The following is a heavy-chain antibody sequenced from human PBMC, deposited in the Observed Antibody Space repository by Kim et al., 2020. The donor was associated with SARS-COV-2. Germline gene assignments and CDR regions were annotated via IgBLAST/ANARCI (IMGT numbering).Heavy chain of an antibody. V-gene: IGHV5-51*01. CDR2: T. J-gene: IGHJ4*02. D-gene: IGHD2-21*01. CDR3: ARGGDIPYFDY. Sequence: TRYSPSFQGQVTISADKSISTAYLQWSSLKASDTAMYYCARGGDIPYFDYWGQGTLVTVSS.